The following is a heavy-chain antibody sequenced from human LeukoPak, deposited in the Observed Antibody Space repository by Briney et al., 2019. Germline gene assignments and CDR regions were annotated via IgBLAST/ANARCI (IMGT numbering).Heavy chain of an antibody. CDR2: ISSSSSYI. CDR3: ARGQIGTGWSNWFDP. CDR1: GFTFSSYS. V-gene: IGHV3-21*01. J-gene: IGHJ5*02. Sequence: GGSLRLSCAASGFTFSSYSMNWVRQAPGKGLEWVSSISSSSSYIYYADSVKGRFTISRDNAKNSLYLQMNSLRAEDTAVYSCARGQIGTGWSNWFDPWGQGTLVTVSS. D-gene: IGHD6-19*01.